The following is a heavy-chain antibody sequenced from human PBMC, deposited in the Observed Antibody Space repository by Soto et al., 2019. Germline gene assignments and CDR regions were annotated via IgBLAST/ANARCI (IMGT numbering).Heavy chain of an antibody. D-gene: IGHD3-9*01. Sequence: ASVKVSCKASGGTFSSYAISWVRQAPGQGLEWMGWISAYNGNTNYAQKLQGRVTMTTDTSTSTAYMELRSLRSDDTAVYYCAADPFHYDILTGPVWFDPWGQGTLVTVSS. CDR2: ISAYNGNT. CDR3: AADPFHYDILTGPVWFDP. CDR1: GGTFSSYA. J-gene: IGHJ5*02. V-gene: IGHV1-18*01.